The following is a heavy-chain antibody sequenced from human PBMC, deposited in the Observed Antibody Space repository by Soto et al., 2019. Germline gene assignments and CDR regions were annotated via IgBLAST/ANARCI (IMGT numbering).Heavy chain of an antibody. CDR3: AKSADYYGSGRSVVPYYGMDV. J-gene: IGHJ6*02. CDR1: GFTFSSYG. D-gene: IGHD3-10*01. CDR2: ISYDGSNK. V-gene: IGHV3-30*18. Sequence: LRLSCAASGFTFSSYGMHWVRQAPGKGLEWVAVISYDGSNKYYADSVKGRFTISRDNSKNTLYLQMNSLRAEDTAVYYCAKSADYYGSGRSVVPYYGMDVWGQGTTVTVSS.